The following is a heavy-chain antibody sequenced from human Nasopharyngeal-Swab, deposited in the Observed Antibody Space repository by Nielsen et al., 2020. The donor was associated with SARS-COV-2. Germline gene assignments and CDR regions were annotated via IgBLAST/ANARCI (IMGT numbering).Heavy chain of an antibody. D-gene: IGHD3-10*01. Sequence: ESLKISCAASGFIFSSYGMHWVRQPPGKGLEWIGEINHSGSTNYNPSLKSRVTISVDTSKNQFSLKLSSVTAADTAVYYCAKEAPPRPYYYGSGRYYGMDVWGQGTTVTVSS. CDR3: AKEAPPRPYYYGSGRYYGMDV. CDR1: GFIFSSYG. V-gene: IGHV4-34*01. CDR2: INHSGST. J-gene: IGHJ6*02.